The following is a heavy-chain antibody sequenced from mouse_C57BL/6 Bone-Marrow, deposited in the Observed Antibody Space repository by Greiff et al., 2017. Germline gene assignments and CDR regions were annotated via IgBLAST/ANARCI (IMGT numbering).Heavy chain of an antibody. CDR2: IRNKANGYTT. CDR3: ASSYYYGSSYEGLAY. Sequence: EVQLQESGGGLVQPGGSLSLSCAASGFPFTDYYMSWVRQPPGKALEWLGFIRNKANGYTTEYSASVKGRFTISRDNSQSILYLQMNALRAEDSATYYCASSYYYGSSYEGLAYWGQGTLVTVSA. CDR1: GFPFTDYY. D-gene: IGHD1-1*01. J-gene: IGHJ3*01. V-gene: IGHV7-3*01.